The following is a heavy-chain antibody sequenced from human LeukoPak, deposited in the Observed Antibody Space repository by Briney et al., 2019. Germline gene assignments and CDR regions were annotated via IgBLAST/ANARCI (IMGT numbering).Heavy chain of an antibody. CDR3: ARESVHNWNDRSFDY. Sequence: SETLSLTCTVSGGSISSYYWSWIRQPPGKGLEWIGYIYYSGSTNYNPSLKSRVTISVDTSKNQFSLKLSSVTAADTAVYYCARESVHNWNDRSFDYWGQGTLVTVSS. CDR1: GGSISSYY. J-gene: IGHJ4*02. D-gene: IGHD1-20*01. CDR2: IYYSGST. V-gene: IGHV4-59*01.